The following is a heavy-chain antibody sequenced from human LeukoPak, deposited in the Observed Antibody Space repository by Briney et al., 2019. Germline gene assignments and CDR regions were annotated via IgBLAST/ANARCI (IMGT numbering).Heavy chain of an antibody. J-gene: IGHJ4*02. CDR2: ISSSGSPI. CDR3: ARSSGAAFGY. V-gene: IGHV3-48*03. CDR1: GFTFSSYE. Sequence: GGSLRLSCTASGFTFSSYEMNWVRQAPGMGLEWVSYISSSGSPIYYADSVKGRFTISRDNAKNSLYLQMNSLRAEDTAVYYCARSSGAAFGYWGQGTLVTVSS. D-gene: IGHD3-3*01.